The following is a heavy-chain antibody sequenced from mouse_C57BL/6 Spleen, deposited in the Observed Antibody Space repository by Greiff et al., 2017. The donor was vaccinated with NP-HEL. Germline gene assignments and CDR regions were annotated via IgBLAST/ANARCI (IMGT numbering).Heavy chain of an antibody. CDR1: GYAFSSYW. V-gene: IGHV1-80*01. J-gene: IGHJ2*01. Sequence: QVQLQQSGAELVKPGASVKLSCKASGYAFSSYWMNWVKQRPGQGLEWIGQIYPGDGDTNYNGTFKGKATLTTDKASSTAYMQLSSLTSEDSAVYFCARGRYYGHCIDYWGQGTTLTVSS. D-gene: IGHD2-1*01. CDR3: ARGRYYGHCIDY. CDR2: IYPGDGDT.